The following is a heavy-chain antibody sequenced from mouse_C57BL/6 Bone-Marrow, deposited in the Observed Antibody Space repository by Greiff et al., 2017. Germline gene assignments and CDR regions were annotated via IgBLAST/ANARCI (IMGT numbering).Heavy chain of an antibody. CDR1: GYTFTSYW. CDR2: IYPGSGST. J-gene: IGHJ2*01. V-gene: IGHV1-55*01. Sequence: QVQLQQPGAELVKPGASVKMSCKASGYTFTSYWITWVKQRPGQGLEWIGDIYPGSGSTNYNEKFKSKATLTVDTSSSTAYMQLSSLTSEDSAVYDCARLTITTVVEDYWGQGTTLTVSS. CDR3: ARLTITTVVEDY. D-gene: IGHD1-1*01.